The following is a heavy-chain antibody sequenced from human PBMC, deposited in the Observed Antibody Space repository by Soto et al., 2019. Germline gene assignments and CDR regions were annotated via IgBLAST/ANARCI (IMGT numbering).Heavy chain of an antibody. CDR3: AAPTRRYSSGWYGFGSSNYYYYYGMDV. CDR2: IIPIFGTA. V-gene: IGHV1-69*13. J-gene: IGHJ6*02. CDR1: GGTFSSYA. D-gene: IGHD6-19*01. Sequence: ASVKVSCKASGGTFSSYAISWVRQAPGQGLEWMGGIIPIFGTANYAQKFQGRVTITADESTSTAYMELSSLRSEGTAVYYCAAPTRRYSSGWYGFGSSNYYYYYGMDVWGQGTTVTVSS.